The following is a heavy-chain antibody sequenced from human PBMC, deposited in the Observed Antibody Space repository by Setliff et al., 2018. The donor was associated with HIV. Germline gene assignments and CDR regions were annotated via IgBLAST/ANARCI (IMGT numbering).Heavy chain of an antibody. D-gene: IGHD3-3*01. J-gene: IGHJ5*02. CDR1: GGSISGYY. CDR2: IYYSGST. CDR3: ARGAYYNFWSGYSAGGGSLGP. V-gene: IGHV4-59*01. Sequence: TSETLSLTCSVSGGSISGYYWNWVRQPPGKGLEWMGYIYYSGSTDYNPALKRRVTISLDTSKNQFSLKLSSVTAADTAVYYCARGAYYNFWSGYSAGGGSLGPWGQGTLVTVSS.